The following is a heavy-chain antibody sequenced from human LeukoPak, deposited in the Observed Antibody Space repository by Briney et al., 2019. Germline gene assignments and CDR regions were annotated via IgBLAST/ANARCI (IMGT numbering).Heavy chain of an antibody. V-gene: IGHV3-73*01. Sequence: PGGSLRLSCAASGFTFSGFAFHWVRQASGKGLEWVGRIRSKAHNYATVYAASVKGRFTISRDDTKNATYLQMNSLRTEDTALYYCAKGLRSSSWSTLDYWGQGTLVTVSS. CDR3: AKGLRSSSWSTLDY. D-gene: IGHD6-13*01. CDR1: GFTFSGFA. CDR2: IRSKAHNYAT. J-gene: IGHJ4*02.